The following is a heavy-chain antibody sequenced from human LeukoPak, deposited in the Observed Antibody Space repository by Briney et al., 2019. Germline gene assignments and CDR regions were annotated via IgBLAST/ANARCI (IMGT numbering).Heavy chain of an antibody. CDR1: GYSFTSYW. Sequence: GESLKISCKGSGYSFTSYWIGWVRQMPGKGLEWMGIIYPGDSDTRYSPSFQGQVTISADKSISTAYLQWSSLKASDTAMYYCASSYDSSGYPHAFDIWGQGTMVTVSS. J-gene: IGHJ3*02. CDR3: ASSYDSSGYPHAFDI. CDR2: IYPGDSDT. V-gene: IGHV5-51*01. D-gene: IGHD3-22*01.